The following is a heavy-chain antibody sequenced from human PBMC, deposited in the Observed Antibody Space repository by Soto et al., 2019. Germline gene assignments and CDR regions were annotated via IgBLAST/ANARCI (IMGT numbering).Heavy chain of an antibody. CDR3: ARFTVTTAAFDY. CDR2: INAGNGNT. D-gene: IGHD4-17*01. CDR1: GYTFTSYA. Sequence: QVQLVQSGAEVKKPGASVKVSCKASGYTFTSYAMHWVRQAPGPRLEWMGWINAGNGNTKYSQKFQGRVTITRDTSASTAYMELSSLRSEDTAVYYCARFTVTTAAFDYWGQGTLVTVSS. J-gene: IGHJ4*02. V-gene: IGHV1-3*01.